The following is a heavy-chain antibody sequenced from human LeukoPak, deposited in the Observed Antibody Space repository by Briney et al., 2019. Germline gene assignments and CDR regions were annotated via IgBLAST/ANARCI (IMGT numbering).Heavy chain of an antibody. D-gene: IGHD3-3*01. V-gene: IGHV3-21*01. Sequence: PGGSLRLSCAASGFTFSNYNMNWVRQAPGKGLEWVSSISSSSSYIYYADSVKGRFTISRDNAKNSLYLQMNSLRAEDTAVYYCARDSEVPDFWSALRAYNWFDPWGQGTLVTVSS. J-gene: IGHJ5*02. CDR1: GFTFSNYN. CDR2: ISSSSSYI. CDR3: ARDSEVPDFWSALRAYNWFDP.